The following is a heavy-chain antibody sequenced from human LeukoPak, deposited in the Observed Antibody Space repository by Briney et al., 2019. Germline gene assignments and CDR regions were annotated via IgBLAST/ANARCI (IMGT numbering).Heavy chain of an antibody. D-gene: IGHD6-13*01. CDR3: ARDSSSWNNWFDP. Sequence: GGSLRLSCAASGFTFSSYWMSWVRQAPGKGLEWVANIKQDGSEKYYVASVKGRFTISRNNAKNSLYLPMNSLRAEDTAVYYCARDSSSWNNWFDPWGQGNLVTVSS. J-gene: IGHJ5*02. V-gene: IGHV3-7*01. CDR2: IKQDGSEK. CDR1: GFTFSSYW.